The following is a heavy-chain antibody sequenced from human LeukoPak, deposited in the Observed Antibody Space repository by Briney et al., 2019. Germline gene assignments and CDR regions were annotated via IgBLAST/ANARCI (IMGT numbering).Heavy chain of an antibody. CDR1: GFTFSDYY. J-gene: IGHJ4*02. D-gene: IGHD6-6*01. CDR3: ARESIAARHFDY. V-gene: IGHV3-11*04. CDR2: ISSSGSTI. Sequence: GSLRLSCAASGFTFSDYYMSWIRQAPGKGLEWVSYISSSGSTIYYADSVKGRFTISRDNARNSLYLQMNSLRAEDTAVYYCARESIAARHFDYWGQGTLVTVSS.